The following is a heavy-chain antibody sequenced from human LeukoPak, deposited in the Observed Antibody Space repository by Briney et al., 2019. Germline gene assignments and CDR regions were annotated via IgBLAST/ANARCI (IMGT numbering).Heavy chain of an antibody. CDR3: ARRYGSGSYLDWFDS. D-gene: IGHD3-10*01. V-gene: IGHV5-51*01. Sequence: GESLKISCKGSGYSFTSYWIGWVRQMPGKGLEWMGIIYPGDSDTRYSPSFQGQVTISADKSISTAYLQWSSLKASDTAMHYCARRYGSGSYLDWFDSWGQGTLVTVSS. CDR2: IYPGDSDT. CDR1: GYSFTSYW. J-gene: IGHJ5*01.